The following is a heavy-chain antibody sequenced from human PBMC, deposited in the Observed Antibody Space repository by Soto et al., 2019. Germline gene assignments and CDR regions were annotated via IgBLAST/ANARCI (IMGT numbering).Heavy chain of an antibody. D-gene: IGHD6-19*01. CDR1: GGSISSGGYY. Sequence: SSETLSLTCTVSGGSISSGGYYWSWIRQPPGMGLEWIGEINHSGSTTYNPSLKSRVIMSVDTSKSQFSLNLRSVTAADTAVYYCARSQWRQVSQLDPWGQGILVTVSS. CDR3: ARSQWRQVSQLDP. V-gene: IGHV4-39*07. CDR2: INHSGST. J-gene: IGHJ5*02.